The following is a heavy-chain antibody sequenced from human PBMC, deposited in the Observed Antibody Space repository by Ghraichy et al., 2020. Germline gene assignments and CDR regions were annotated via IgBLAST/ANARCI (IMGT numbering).Heavy chain of an antibody. CDR2: ISTTSSYI. D-gene: IGHD6-13*01. V-gene: IGHV3-21*01. J-gene: IGHJ4*02. CDR1: GFTLGSYT. CDR3: ARAYCSTTACYSFDY. Sequence: GGSLRLSCEASGFTLGSYTMNWIRQAPGKGLEWVSSISTTSSYIYYTDSLKGRFTISRDNAKNSLYLQMSSLRADDTAVYYCARAYCSTTACYSFDYWGQGTLVTVSS.